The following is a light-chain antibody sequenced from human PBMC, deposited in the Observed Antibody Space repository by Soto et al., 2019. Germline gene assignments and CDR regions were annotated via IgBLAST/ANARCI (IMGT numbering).Light chain of an antibody. CDR1: QSVLHSSNNKNY. CDR2: WAS. J-gene: IGKJ1*01. CDR3: HQYYSLPQT. Sequence: DFVMTQSPDSLAVSLGERATINCKSSQSVLHSSNNKNYLAWYQQKPGQPPKLLISWASTRESGVPVRFRGSGSGTDFTLTITSLQAEDVAVYFCHQYYSLPQTFGQGTKVEIK. V-gene: IGKV4-1*01.